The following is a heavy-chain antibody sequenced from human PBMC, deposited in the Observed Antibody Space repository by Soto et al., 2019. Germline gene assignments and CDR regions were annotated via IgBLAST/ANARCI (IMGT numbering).Heavy chain of an antibody. D-gene: IGHD3-16*01. CDR2: TGGSGGGT. J-gene: IGHJ4*02. CDR3: AKGGGAGDRPSYFDY. Sequence: PGGSLRLSCAASGFTFSNYALSWVRQAPGKGLEWVSVTGGSGGGTYYADSVKGRFTISRDNSKNTLSLQMNSLRAEDTAVYYCAKGGGAGDRPSYFDYWGRGTLVTV. V-gene: IGHV3-23*01. CDR1: GFTFSNYA.